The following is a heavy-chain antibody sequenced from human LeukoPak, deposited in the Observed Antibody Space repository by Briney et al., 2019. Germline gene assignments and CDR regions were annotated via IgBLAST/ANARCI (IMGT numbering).Heavy chain of an antibody. D-gene: IGHD3-16*02. CDR2: VSSSGNTI. CDR3: ARDGQPFRDYNWGTYRFSYYGMDV. CDR1: GFTFSNAW. J-gene: IGHJ6*02. Sequence: GGSLRLSCAASGFTFSNAWMSWVRQAPGKGLEWVSYVSSSGNTIYYADSVKGRFTLSRDNTKKFLFLQLNSLRAEDTAVYYCARDGQPFRDYNWGTYRFSYYGMDVWGQGTTVAVSS. V-gene: IGHV3-11*01.